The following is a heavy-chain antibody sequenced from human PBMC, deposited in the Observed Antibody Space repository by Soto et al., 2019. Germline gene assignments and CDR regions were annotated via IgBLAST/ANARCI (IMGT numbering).Heavy chain of an antibody. CDR2: IIPIFGTA. CDR1: GGTFSSYA. CDR3: AGEGGVDASSPLDY. V-gene: IGHV1-69*12. Sequence: QVQLVQSGAEVKKPGSSVKVSCKASGGTFSSYAISWVRQAPGQGLEWRGGIIPIFGTADYAQKCQGRVTITADESTSTAYMELSSLRSEATAVYYWAGEGGVDASSPLDYWGQGTLVTVSS. J-gene: IGHJ4*02. D-gene: IGHD2-15*01.